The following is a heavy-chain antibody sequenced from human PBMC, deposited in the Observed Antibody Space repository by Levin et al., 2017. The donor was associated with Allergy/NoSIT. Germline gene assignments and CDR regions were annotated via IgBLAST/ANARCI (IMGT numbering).Heavy chain of an antibody. V-gene: IGHV4-59*08. CDR1: GGSMSGYH. D-gene: IGHD1-26*01. CDR2: IHYTGNT. CDR3: ARFIVGGTARFDY. J-gene: IGHJ4*02. Sequence: SETLSLTCTVSGGSMSGYHWSWIRQPPGKGLEYIGYIHYTGNTNYNPSLKSRVTISVDTSKNHFSLKLTSVTAADTAVYYCARFIVGGTARFDYWGQGTLVTVTS.